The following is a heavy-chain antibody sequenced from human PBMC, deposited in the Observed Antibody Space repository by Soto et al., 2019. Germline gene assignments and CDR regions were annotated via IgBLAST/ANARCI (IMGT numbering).Heavy chain of an antibody. Sequence: QVQLVQSGAEVKKPGSSVKVSCKASGGTFSSYAISWVRQAPGQGLEWMGGIIPIFGTANYAQKFQGRVPITSDESTSTAYMELSSLRSEDTAVYYCASNTPGPTTGTTVGDYYYYGMDVWGQGTTVTVSS. J-gene: IGHJ6*02. V-gene: IGHV1-69*01. CDR2: IIPIFGTA. CDR1: GGTFSSYA. CDR3: ASNTPGPTTGTTVGDYYYYGMDV. D-gene: IGHD1-1*01.